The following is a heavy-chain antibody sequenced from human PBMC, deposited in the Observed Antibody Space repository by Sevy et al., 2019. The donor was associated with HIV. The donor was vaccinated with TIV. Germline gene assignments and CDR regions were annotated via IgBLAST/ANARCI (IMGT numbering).Heavy chain of an antibody. CDR1: GFTFNNYA. CDR3: AKHYIHDIADGWYFDL. V-gene: IGHV3-23*01. CDR2: ISGGGGGT. Sequence: GGSLRLSCAASGFTFNNYAMSWVRQAPGKGLEGKGLEWVSTISGGGGGTYYADSVRGRFTNSRDNSKNTLYLQVNSLGVEDTAVYYCAKHYIHDIADGWYFDLWGRGTLVTVSS. D-gene: IGHD6-13*01. J-gene: IGHJ2*01.